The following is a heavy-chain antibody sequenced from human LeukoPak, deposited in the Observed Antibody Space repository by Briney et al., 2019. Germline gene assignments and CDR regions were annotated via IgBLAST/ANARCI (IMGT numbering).Heavy chain of an antibody. CDR3: ARGTYTIFGVVEESLVDY. CDR1: GYSFTSYW. V-gene: IGHV5-51*01. D-gene: IGHD3-3*01. Sequence: GESLQISCKGTGYSFTSYWIGWVRQMPGKGLGWMGIIYPGDSDTRYSPSFQGQVTISADKSISTAYLQWSSLKASDPAMYYCARGTYTIFGVVEESLVDYWGQGTLVTVSS. J-gene: IGHJ4*02. CDR2: IYPGDSDT.